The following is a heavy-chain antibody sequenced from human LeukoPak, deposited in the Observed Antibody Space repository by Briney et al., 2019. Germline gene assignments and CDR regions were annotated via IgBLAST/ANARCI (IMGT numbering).Heavy chain of an antibody. CDR2: ISGSGGST. Sequence: PGGSLRLSCAASGFNFRDFAMMWVRQAPGRGLEWVSAISGSGGSTYYADSVKGRFTISRDNTKNTLYLQMNSLRAEDTAVYYCARGGIVLMANWFDPWGQGTLVTVSS. V-gene: IGHV3-23*01. J-gene: IGHJ5*02. CDR3: ARGGIVLMANWFDP. D-gene: IGHD2-8*01. CDR1: GFNFRDFA.